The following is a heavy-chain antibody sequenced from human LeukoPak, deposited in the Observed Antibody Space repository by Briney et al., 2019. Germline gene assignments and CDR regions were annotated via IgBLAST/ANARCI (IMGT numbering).Heavy chain of an antibody. Sequence: GGSLRLSCSASGRTLSGYWMHWVREIPGKGLVWVSRIDSDGSGTSYADSVKGRFTISRDDVKNMLYLQMNSLSVEDTGLYYCSTVEHFWGQGTLVTVSS. J-gene: IGHJ4*02. CDR3: STVEHF. CDR2: IDSDGSGT. CDR1: GRTLSGYW. D-gene: IGHD1/OR15-1a*01. V-gene: IGHV3-74*01.